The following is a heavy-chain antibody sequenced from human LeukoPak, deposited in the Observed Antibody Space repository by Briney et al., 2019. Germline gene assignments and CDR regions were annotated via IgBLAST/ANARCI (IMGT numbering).Heavy chain of an antibody. CDR2: IYYSGST. V-gene: IGHV4-39*07. J-gene: IGHJ4*02. CDR1: GGSISSSSYY. D-gene: IGHD4-17*01. CDR3: ARDPYGDPFDY. Sequence: SETLSLICSVSGGSISSSSYYWGWIRQPPGKGLEWIGSIYYSGSTYYNPSLKSRVTISVDTSKNQFSLKLSSVTAADTAVYYCARDPYGDPFDYWGQGTLVTVSS.